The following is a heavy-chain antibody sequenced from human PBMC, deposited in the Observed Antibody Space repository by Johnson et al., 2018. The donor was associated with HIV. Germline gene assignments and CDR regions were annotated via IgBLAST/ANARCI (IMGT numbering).Heavy chain of an antibody. J-gene: IGHJ3*02. CDR2: IRYDGSNK. CDR3: AKDLLHDSFDI. V-gene: IGHV3-30*02. CDR1: GFTFSSYG. Sequence: QVQLMESGGGVVQPGGSLRLSCAASGFTFSSYGMHWVRQAPGKGLEWVAGIRYDGSNKCYAAYVKGRFTITRDNSRNTLYLQMNSLRSEDTAVYYCAKDLLHDSFDIWGQGTMVTVSS.